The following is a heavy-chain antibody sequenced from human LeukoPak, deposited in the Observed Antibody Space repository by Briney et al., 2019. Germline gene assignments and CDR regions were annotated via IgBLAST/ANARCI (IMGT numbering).Heavy chain of an antibody. CDR3: AKQSAGSAAWYSLHYDF. D-gene: IGHD6-13*01. Sequence: GGSLRLSCAASGVTLSTYAVSWARQAPGKGLEWVSVISSSGSGDNTYYADSVKGRFTISRDNSKDTLYLQMNGLRAEDTAVYFCAKQSAGSAAWYSLHYDFWGQGTLVTVSS. CDR2: ISSSGSGDNT. J-gene: IGHJ4*02. V-gene: IGHV3-23*01. CDR1: GVTLSTYA.